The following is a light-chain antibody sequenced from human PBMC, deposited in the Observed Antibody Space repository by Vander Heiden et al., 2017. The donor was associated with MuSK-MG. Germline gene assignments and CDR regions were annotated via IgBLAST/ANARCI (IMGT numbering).Light chain of an antibody. V-gene: IGKV1-33*01. CDR1: QDITNF. J-gene: IGKJ4*01. Sequence: DIQMTQSPSFLSASVGDRVTITCQASQDITNFLNWYQQKPGKAPTLLIYDASNLETGVPSRFSGSGSGTDFSFTISSLQPEDIAVYYCQQDDNVPLTFGGGTKVEIK. CDR2: DAS. CDR3: QQDDNVPLT.